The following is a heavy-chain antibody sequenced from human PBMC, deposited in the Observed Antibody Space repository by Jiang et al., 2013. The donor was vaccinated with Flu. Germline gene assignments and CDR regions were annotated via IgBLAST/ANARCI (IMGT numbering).Heavy chain of an antibody. D-gene: IGHD6-6*01. CDR2: ISIGNGNT. CDR1: GYTFTNNA. Sequence: GAEVKKPGASVKVSCKASGYTFTNNAIHWVRQAPGQRLEWMGWISIGNGNTKYSQKFQGRVTFTRDTSASTAYMELTNLGSEDTAVYYCARRTGRLFDSWGQGTLVTVSS. CDR3: ARRTGRLFDS. V-gene: IGHV1-3*04. J-gene: IGHJ4*02.